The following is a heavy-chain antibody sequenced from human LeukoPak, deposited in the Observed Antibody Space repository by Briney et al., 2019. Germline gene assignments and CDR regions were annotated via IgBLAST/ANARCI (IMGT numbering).Heavy chain of an antibody. CDR3: ARELFYTSGSKSNRVDY. V-gene: IGHV1-2*02. J-gene: IGHJ4*02. Sequence: ATVKVSCKASGYTFTGYYIHWVRQAPGQGLEWMGWINPDSGGTNSAQMFQDRVTMTRDTSISTAYMELSRLRSDDTAVYYCARELFYTSGSKSNRVDYWGQGTLVTVSS. CDR2: INPDSGGT. D-gene: IGHD1-26*01. CDR1: GYTFTGYY.